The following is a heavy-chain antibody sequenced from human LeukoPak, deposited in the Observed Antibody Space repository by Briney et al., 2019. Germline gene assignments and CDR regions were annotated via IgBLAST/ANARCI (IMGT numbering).Heavy chain of an antibody. J-gene: IGHJ4*02. V-gene: IGHV3-23*01. CDR3: AKERYTSGRSDSFDC. Sequence: GGSLRLSCAASGFTFSSFAMSWVRQAPGKGLEWVSSISSSGGNTYYADSVKGRFTISRDNSKNTLYLQMNSLRAEDTAVYYCAKERYTSGRSDSFDCWGQGTLVTVSS. CDR1: GFTFSSFA. CDR2: ISSSGGNT. D-gene: IGHD6-19*01.